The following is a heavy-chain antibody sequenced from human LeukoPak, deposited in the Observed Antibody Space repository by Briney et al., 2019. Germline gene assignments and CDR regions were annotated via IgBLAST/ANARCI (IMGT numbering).Heavy chain of an antibody. V-gene: IGHV3-23*01. J-gene: IGHJ4*02. CDR1: GFTFSSYA. CDR2: ISGSGGST. CDR3: ATGSSAGIAVVCIDY. Sequence: PGGSLRLSCAASGFTFSSYAMSWVRQAPGKGLEWVSAISGSGGSTYYADSVKGRFTISRDNSKNTLYLQMNSLRAEDTAVYYCATGSSAGIAVVCIDYWGQGTLVTVSS. D-gene: IGHD6-19*01.